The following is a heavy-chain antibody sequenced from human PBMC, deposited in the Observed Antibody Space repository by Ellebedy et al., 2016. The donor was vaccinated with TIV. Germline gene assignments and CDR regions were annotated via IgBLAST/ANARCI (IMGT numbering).Heavy chain of an antibody. Sequence: SETLSLTCTVYGGSFSGYYYSWIRHPPGKGLEWIGEINQSGRATYNPSLKSRVSISVDTSKNQFSLNPSSVTAADTAVYYCAGAPKSASKPWEYFHLWGQGTLVTVS. D-gene: IGHD3-3*01. CDR3: AGAPKSASKPWEYFHL. V-gene: IGHV4-34*01. J-gene: IGHJ1*01. CDR1: GGSFSGYY. CDR2: INQSGRA.